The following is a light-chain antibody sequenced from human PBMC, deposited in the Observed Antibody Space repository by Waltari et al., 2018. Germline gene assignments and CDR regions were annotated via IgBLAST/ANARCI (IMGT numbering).Light chain of an antibody. J-gene: IGLJ2*01. CDR1: SNDVGGYKY. CDR2: DVN. CDR3: SSYTSSTSVI. V-gene: IGLV2-14*03. Sequence: QSALTQPASVSGSPGQSITISCTGTSNDVGGYKYVSGYQQHPGKAPKVLIYDVNKRPAGVSSRFSGSKSGNTASLTISGLQDEDEADYFCSSYTSSTSVIFGGGTKVTVL.